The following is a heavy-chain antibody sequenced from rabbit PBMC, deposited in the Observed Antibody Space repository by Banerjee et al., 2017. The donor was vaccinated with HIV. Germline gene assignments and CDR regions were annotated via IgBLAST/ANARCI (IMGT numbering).Heavy chain of an antibody. CDR2: IYSGSGRT. CDR1: GFDFSSNA. J-gene: IGHJ4*01. D-gene: IGHD2-1*01. V-gene: IGHV1S47*01. Sequence: QEQLVESGGGLVQPEGSLSLTCKASGFDFSSNAMCWVRQAPGKGLEWIGCIYSGSGRTYYASWAKGRFSISRSTSLNTVTLQMTSLTAADTATYFCARGDYGDYGHFNLWGPGTLVTVS. CDR3: ARGDYGDYGHFNL.